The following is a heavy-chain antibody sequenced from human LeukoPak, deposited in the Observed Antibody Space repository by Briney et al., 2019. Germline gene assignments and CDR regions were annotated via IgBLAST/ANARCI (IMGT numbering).Heavy chain of an antibody. CDR3: ARGIAAAEDWFDP. D-gene: IGHD6-13*01. CDR2: IYYSGST. Sequence: PSETLSLTCTVSGGSLSSYYWSWIRQPPGKGLEWIGYIYYSGSTNYNPSLKSRVTISVDTSKNQFSLKLSSVTAADTAVYYCARGIAAAEDWFDPWGQGTLVTVSS. V-gene: IGHV4-59*01. CDR1: GGSLSSYY. J-gene: IGHJ5*02.